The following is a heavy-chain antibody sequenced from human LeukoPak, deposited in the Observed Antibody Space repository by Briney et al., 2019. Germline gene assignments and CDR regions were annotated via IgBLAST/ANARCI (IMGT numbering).Heavy chain of an antibody. D-gene: IGHD1-26*01. J-gene: IGHJ3*02. CDR1: GGTFSSYA. CDR3: ARGKMGAPDAFDI. Sequence: SVKVSCKASGGTFSSYAISWVRQAPGQGLEWMGGTIPIFGTANYAQKFQGRVTITTDESTSTAYMELSSLRSEDTAVYYCARGKMGAPDAFDIWGQGTMVTVSS. CDR2: TIPIFGTA. V-gene: IGHV1-69*05.